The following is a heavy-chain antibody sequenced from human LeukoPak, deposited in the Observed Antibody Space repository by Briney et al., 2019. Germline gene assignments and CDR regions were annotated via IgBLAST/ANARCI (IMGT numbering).Heavy chain of an antibody. J-gene: IGHJ4*02. D-gene: IGHD3-16*02. CDR3: GRDVPTGRYDY. V-gene: IGHV1-8*03. CDR2: MNPYTHKT. CDR1: GYTFTSFD. Sequence: ASVKVSCKTSGYTFTSFDINWVRQATGQGLEWLGWMNPYTHKTGYAQKFQGRVTFTGDTSIRTAYMEVSNLTSEDTAVYYCGRDVPTGRYDYWGLGMLVTVSS.